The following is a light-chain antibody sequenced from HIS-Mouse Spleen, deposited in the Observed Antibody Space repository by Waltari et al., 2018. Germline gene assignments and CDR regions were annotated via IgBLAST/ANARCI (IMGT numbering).Light chain of an antibody. V-gene: IGLV2-23*03. J-gene: IGLJ2*01. Sequence: QSALTQPASVSGSPGQSITISCTGPSSDVGSYNLVPWYQQHSGKAPKLMIYEGSKRPSGVSNRFSGSKSGNTASLTISGLQAEDEADYYCCSYAGSSTFVVFGGGTKLTVL. CDR3: CSYAGSSTFVV. CDR1: SSDVGSYNL. CDR2: EGS.